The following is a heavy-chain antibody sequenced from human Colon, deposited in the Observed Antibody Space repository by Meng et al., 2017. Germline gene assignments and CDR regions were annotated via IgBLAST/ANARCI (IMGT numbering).Heavy chain of an antibody. CDR1: GGSISSSNW. CDR3: ARDQGIAVAGTLDY. D-gene: IGHD6-19*01. Sequence: GSLRLSCAVSGGSISSSNWWSWVRQPPGKGLEWIGEIYHSGSTNYNPSLKSRVTISVDKSKNQFSLKLSSVTAADTAVYYCARDQGIAVAGTLDYWGQGTLVTVSS. V-gene: IGHV4-4*02. J-gene: IGHJ4*02. CDR2: IYHSGST.